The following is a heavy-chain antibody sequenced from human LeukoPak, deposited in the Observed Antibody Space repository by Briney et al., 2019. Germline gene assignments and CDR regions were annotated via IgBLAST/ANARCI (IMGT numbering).Heavy chain of an antibody. Sequence: PGESLQISCKGSGYSFTSYWIGWVRPLPGKGLEWMGIIYPGDSDSRYSPSFQGQVTISADKSISTAYLQWSSLKASDTAMYYCARTYYYDSSGYYSKFDPWGQGTLVTVSS. D-gene: IGHD3-22*01. V-gene: IGHV5-51*01. CDR2: IYPGDSDS. CDR3: ARTYYYDSSGYYSKFDP. J-gene: IGHJ5*02. CDR1: GYSFTSYW.